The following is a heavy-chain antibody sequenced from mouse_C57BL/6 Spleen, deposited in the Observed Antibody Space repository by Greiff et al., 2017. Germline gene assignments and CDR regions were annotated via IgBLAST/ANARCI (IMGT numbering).Heavy chain of an antibody. CDR1: GYTFTSYW. V-gene: IGHV1-7*01. CDR2: INPSSGYT. D-gene: IGHD3-2*02. J-gene: IGHJ2*01. Sequence: QVQLQQSGAELAKPGASVKLSCKASGYTFTSYWMHWVQQRPGQGLEWIGYINPSSGYTKYNQKFKDKATLTADKSYSTAYMQLSSLTYEDSAVXYSAREFPPTAQAMDDWGQGTTLTVSS. CDR3: AREFPPTAQAMDD.